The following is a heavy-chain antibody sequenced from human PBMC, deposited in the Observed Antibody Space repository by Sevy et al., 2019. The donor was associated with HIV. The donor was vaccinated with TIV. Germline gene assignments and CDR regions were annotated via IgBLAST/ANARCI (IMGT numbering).Heavy chain of an antibody. CDR3: AKAPPGSSNWAFDY. CDR2: ITASGTRT. V-gene: IGHV3-23*01. D-gene: IGHD6-13*01. Sequence: GGSLRLSCAASGFTFSSYAVSWVHQAPGKGLEWVSAITASGTRTYYADSVKGRFTISRDNSKNTLYLQMNTLRAEDKAIYYCAKAPPGSSNWAFDYWGQGTLVTVSS. CDR1: GFTFSSYA. J-gene: IGHJ4*02.